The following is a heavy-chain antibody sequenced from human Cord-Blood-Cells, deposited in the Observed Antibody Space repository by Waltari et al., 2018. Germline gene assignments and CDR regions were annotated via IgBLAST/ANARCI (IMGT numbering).Heavy chain of an antibody. D-gene: IGHD4-17*01. Sequence: QVQLQESGPGLVKPSETLSLTCAVSGYSISSGYYWGWIRQPPGKGLEWIGSIYHSGNTYYNPSLKSRVTISVDTSKNQFSLKLSSVTAADTAVYYCARRDGTVTTYYFDYWGQGTLVTVSS. CDR2: IYHSGNT. CDR3: ARRDGTVTTYYFDY. J-gene: IGHJ4*02. V-gene: IGHV4-38-2*01. CDR1: GYSISSGYY.